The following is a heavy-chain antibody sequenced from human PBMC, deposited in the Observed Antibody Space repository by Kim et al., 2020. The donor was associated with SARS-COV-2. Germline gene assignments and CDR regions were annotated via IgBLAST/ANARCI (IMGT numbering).Heavy chain of an antibody. Sequence: GGSLRLSCAASGVTFSSYWMSWVRQAPGKGLEWVANIKQDGSEKYYVDSVKGRSTTSSDNAKNSLYLQMNSLRAEDTAVYYCARDQMAAAGSSYYYGMDVWGQGTTVTVSS. CDR2: IKQDGSEK. CDR1: GVTFSSYW. V-gene: IGHV3-7*03. CDR3: ARDQMAAAGSSYYYGMDV. D-gene: IGHD6-13*01. J-gene: IGHJ6*02.